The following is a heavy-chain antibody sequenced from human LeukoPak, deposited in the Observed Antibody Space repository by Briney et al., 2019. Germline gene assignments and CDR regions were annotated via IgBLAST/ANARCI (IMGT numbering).Heavy chain of an antibody. CDR3: ARECDLPGAYYMDV. CDR2: ISSDGSNT. CDR1: GFTFNNYA. V-gene: IGHV3-74*01. Sequence: TGGSLRLSCAASGFTFNNYAMNWVRQAPGKGLEWVSRISSDGSNTIYADSVKGRFTISRDNANNSLSLQMNSLRGDDAAVYYCARECDLPGAYYMDVWGKGTTVTVSS. D-gene: IGHD7-27*01. J-gene: IGHJ6*03.